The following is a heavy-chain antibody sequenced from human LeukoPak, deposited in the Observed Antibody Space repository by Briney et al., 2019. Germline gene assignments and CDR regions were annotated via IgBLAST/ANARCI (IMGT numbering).Heavy chain of an antibody. V-gene: IGHV4-59*01. D-gene: IGHD5-12*01. CDR1: GGSISSYY. Sequence: SETLSLTCTVSGGSISSYYWSWIRQPPGKGLEWIGYIYYSGSTNYNPSLKSRVTISVDTSKNQFSLKLSSVTAADTAVYYCARTGGYAPGSFDIWGQGTMVTVSS. CDR3: ARTGGYAPGSFDI. CDR2: IYYSGST. J-gene: IGHJ3*02.